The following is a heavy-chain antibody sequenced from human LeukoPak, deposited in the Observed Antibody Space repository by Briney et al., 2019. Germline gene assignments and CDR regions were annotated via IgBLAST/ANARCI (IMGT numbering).Heavy chain of an antibody. Sequence: GGSLRLSCSASGFTLSSYHMHWVRQAPGKGLEYVSAISSNGGSTYYADSVKGRFTISRDSSKNTLYLQMNSLRAEDTAVYYCAKGHSSSWYVFDYWGQGTLVTVSS. J-gene: IGHJ4*02. CDR2: ISSNGGST. CDR1: GFTLSSYH. V-gene: IGHV3-64*04. CDR3: AKGHSSSWYVFDY. D-gene: IGHD6-13*01.